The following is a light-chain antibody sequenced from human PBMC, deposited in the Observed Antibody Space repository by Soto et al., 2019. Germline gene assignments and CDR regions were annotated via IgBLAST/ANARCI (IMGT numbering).Light chain of an antibody. CDR2: EGS. CDR3: CSYAGSRV. J-gene: IGLJ3*02. CDR1: SSDVGSYNL. V-gene: IGLV2-23*01. Sequence: QSALTQPASVSGSPGQSITISCTGTSSDVGSYNLVSWYQQHPGKAPKLMIYEGSKRPSGVSNRFSGSKSGNTASLTISGHQAEDEADYSCCSYAGSRVFGGGTKVTVL.